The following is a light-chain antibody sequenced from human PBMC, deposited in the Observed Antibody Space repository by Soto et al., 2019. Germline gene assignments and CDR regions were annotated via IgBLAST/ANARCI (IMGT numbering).Light chain of an antibody. Sequence: EIVLTQSPGTLSLSPGQRVSLSCRASQSVSSTYLAWYQQKPGQAPRLLIYGAAYRATGIQDRFSGSGSGTDFTLTISRLEPEDFAVYYCQHYGSSPPYTFGQGTKLEIK. V-gene: IGKV3-20*01. J-gene: IGKJ2*01. CDR3: QHYGSSPPYT. CDR2: GAA. CDR1: QSVSSTY.